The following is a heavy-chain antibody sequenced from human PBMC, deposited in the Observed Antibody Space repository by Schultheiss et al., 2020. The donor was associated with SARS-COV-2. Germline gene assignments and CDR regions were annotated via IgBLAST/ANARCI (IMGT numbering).Heavy chain of an antibody. D-gene: IGHD6-6*01. Sequence: SQTLSLTCTVSGGSIRSYYWSWIRQPPGKGLEWIGYIYYSGSTNYNPSLESRVTISVDTSKHQFSLKLSAVTAAVTAVYYCSRAPLAGGQLSSYWYFDLWGRGTLVTISS. CDR3: SRAPLAGGQLSSYWYFDL. V-gene: IGHV4-59*01. CDR2: IYYSGST. J-gene: IGHJ2*01. CDR1: GGSIRSYY.